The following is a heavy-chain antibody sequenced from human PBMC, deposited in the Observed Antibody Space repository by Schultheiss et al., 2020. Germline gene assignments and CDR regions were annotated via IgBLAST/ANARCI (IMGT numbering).Heavy chain of an antibody. V-gene: IGHV3-23*01. J-gene: IGHJ4*02. Sequence: GESLKISCAASGFTFSGSAMHWVRQAPGKGLEWVSAISGSGGSTDYADSVKGRFTISRDNSKNTLYLQMNSLRAEDTAVYYCARPRGGYSGYADYWGQGTLVTSPQ. CDR3: ARPRGGYSGYADY. D-gene: IGHD5-12*01. CDR1: GFTFSGSA. CDR2: ISGSGGST.